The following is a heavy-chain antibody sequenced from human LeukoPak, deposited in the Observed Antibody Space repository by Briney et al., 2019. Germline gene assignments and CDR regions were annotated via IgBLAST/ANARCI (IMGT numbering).Heavy chain of an antibody. Sequence: GASVKVSCKASGYTFTGYYMHWVRQAPGQGLEWMGWINPNSGGTNYAQKFQGRVTMTRDMSISTAYMELSRLRSDDTAVYYCARVGAYYYDSSGYSSGWSGLWGQGTLVTVSS. J-gene: IGHJ4*02. D-gene: IGHD3-22*01. CDR3: ARVGAYYYDSSGYSSGWSGL. CDR1: GYTFTGYY. CDR2: INPNSGGT. V-gene: IGHV1-2*02.